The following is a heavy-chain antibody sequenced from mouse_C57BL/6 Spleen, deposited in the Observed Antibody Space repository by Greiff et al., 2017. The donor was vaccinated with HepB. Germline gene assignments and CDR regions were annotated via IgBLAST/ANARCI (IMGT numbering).Heavy chain of an antibody. D-gene: IGHD2-4*01. J-gene: IGHJ3*01. CDR2: ISGGGGNT. V-gene: IGHV5-9*01. CDR3: ARPIYYDYDGFAY. Sequence: DVMLVESGGGLVKPGGSLKLSCAASGFTFSSYTMSWVRQTPEKRLEWVATISGGGGNTYYPDSVKGRFTISRDNAKNTLYLQMSSLRSEDTALYYCARPIYYDYDGFAYWGQGTLVTVSA. CDR1: GFTFSSYT.